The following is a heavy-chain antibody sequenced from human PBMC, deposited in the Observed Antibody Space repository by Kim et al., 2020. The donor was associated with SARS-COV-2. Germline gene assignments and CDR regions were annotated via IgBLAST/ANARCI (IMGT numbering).Heavy chain of an antibody. CDR1: GFTFSSYA. CDR2: INGNGGTT. V-gene: IGHV3-64D*09. Sequence: PGGSLRLSCSASGFTFSSYALHWVRQAPGKGLESVSTINGNGGTTNYADSVRDRFTISRDNSKNTLYLQMSSLRPEDTAVYYCVKRASSSGWYGMDVWGQ. CDR3: VKRASSSGWYGMDV. J-gene: IGHJ6*02. D-gene: IGHD6-25*01.